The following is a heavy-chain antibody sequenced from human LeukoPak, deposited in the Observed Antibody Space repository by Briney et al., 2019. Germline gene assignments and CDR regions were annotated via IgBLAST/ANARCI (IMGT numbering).Heavy chain of an antibody. CDR3: ARDQWPYSFDI. CDR1: GYTFTNYN. Sequence: GASVKVSCKASGYTFTNYNLNWVRQAPGQGLEWMGWINTNTGDPTYAPGFTGQFVFSLDTSDSTAYLQFNSLKTEDTAVYYCARDQWPYSFDIWGQGTMVTVSS. CDR2: INTNTGDP. J-gene: IGHJ3*02. V-gene: IGHV7-4-1*02. D-gene: IGHD6-19*01.